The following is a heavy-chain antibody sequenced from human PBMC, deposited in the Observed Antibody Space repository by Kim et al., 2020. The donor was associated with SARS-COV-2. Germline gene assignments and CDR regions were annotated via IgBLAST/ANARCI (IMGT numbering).Heavy chain of an antibody. CDR1: GFTFDDYG. J-gene: IGHJ6*02. CDR3: ARYGEYTQIDVYYYYYYGMDV. D-gene: IGHD3-10*01. Sequence: GGSLRLSCAASGFTFDDYGMSWVRQAPGKGLEWVSGINWNGGSTGYADSVKGRFTISRDNAKNSLYLQMNSLRAEDTALYHCARYGEYTQIDVYYYYYYGMDVWGQGTAVTVSS. CDR2: INWNGGST. V-gene: IGHV3-20*01.